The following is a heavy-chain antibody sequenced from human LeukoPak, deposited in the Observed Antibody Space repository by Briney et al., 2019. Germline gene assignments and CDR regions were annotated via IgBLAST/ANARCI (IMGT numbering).Heavy chain of an antibody. Sequence: AGGSLRLSCAASGFTVSSNYMSWVRQAPGKGLEWVSVIYSGGSTYYADSVKGRFTISRDNSKNTLYLQMNSLRAEDTAVYYCAKVPQWLVLDYFDYWGQGTLVTVSS. CDR2: IYSGGST. CDR3: AKVPQWLVLDYFDY. D-gene: IGHD6-19*01. V-gene: IGHV3-66*01. J-gene: IGHJ4*02. CDR1: GFTVSSNY.